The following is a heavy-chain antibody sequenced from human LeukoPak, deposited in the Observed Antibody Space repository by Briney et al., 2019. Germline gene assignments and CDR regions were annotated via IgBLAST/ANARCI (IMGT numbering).Heavy chain of an antibody. V-gene: IGHV3-23*01. Sequence: GGSLRLSCAASGFTFSSYGMSWVRQAPGKGLEWVSTISSSAGNTYYADSVKGRFTISRDNSKNTLYLLMNSLRAEDTAVYYCAKVRAPLWGEDYWGQGTLVTVSS. J-gene: IGHJ4*02. CDR2: ISSSAGNT. CDR1: GFTFSSYG. CDR3: AKVRAPLWGEDY. D-gene: IGHD3-16*01.